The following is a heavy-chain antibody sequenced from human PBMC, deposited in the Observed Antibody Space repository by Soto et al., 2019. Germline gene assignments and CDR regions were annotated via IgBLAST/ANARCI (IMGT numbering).Heavy chain of an antibody. D-gene: IGHD1-1*01. J-gene: IGHJ6*02. CDR3: AREGNSPTYYYYGMDV. Sequence: ASVKVSCKASGYTFTGYYMHWVRQAPGQGLEWMGWINPNSGGTNYAQKFQGWVTMTRDTSISTACMELSRLRSDDTAVYYCAREGNSPTYYYYGMDVWGQGTTVTVSS. V-gene: IGHV1-2*04. CDR1: GYTFTGYY. CDR2: INPNSGGT.